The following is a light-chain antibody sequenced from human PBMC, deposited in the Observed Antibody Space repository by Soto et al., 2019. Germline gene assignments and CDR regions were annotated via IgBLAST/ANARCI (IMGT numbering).Light chain of an antibody. CDR2: EVT. CDR3: SSYKFSTTLRV. Sequence: QSVLTQPASVSGSPGQSITLSCAGTINDIASYNYVSWFQQHPGKAPKLIIYEVTHRPSGISTRFSGSKSGNTASLTISGLQAEDEAVYYCSSYKFSTTLRVFGGGTKLTVL. CDR1: INDIASYNY. V-gene: IGLV2-14*01. J-gene: IGLJ3*02.